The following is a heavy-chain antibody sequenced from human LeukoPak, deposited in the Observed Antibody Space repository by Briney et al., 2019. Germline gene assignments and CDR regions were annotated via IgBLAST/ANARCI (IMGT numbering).Heavy chain of an antibody. CDR2: IYYSGST. V-gene: IGHV4-59*08. J-gene: IGHJ6*02. D-gene: IGHD2-15*01. CDR1: GGSISSYY. Sequence: PSKTLSLTCTVSGGSISSYYWSWIRQPPGKGLEWIGYIYYSGSTNYNPSLKSRVTISIDTSKNHFSLKLSSVTAADTAVYYCARQSGGATYYYYGMDVWGQGTTVTVSS. CDR3: ARQSGGATYYYYGMDV.